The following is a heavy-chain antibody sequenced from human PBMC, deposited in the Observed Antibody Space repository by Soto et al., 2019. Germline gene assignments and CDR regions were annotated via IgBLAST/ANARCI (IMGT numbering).Heavy chain of an antibody. J-gene: IGHJ4*02. CDR3: ARGGAFCGPFEY. CDR2: IYYSRST. V-gene: IGHV4-31*03. CDR1: GGSFSSGGYY. D-gene: IGHD1-26*01. Sequence: SGTLSLTCTVSGGSFSSGGYYWSCIRQHPGKGLEGIGYIYYSRSTYYNPSLKSRVTISVDTSKNQFSLKLSSVTAADTAVYYCARGGAFCGPFEYWGQGTLVTVSS.